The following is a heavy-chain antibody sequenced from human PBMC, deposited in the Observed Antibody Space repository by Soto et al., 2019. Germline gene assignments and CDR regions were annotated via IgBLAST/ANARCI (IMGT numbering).Heavy chain of an antibody. V-gene: IGHV1-46*01. J-gene: IGHJ4*02. CDR1: GYTFTRYN. Sequence: ASVKVSCKASGYTFTRYNVHWVRQAHGQGLEWIAIINPSGVTTYYVQKFEGRVTLTTDTSTSTVYMELSSLRSDDTAVYYCAKMSCIGIELFVDFCVQVTLVTVSS. CDR2: INPSGVTT. CDR3: AKMSCIGIELFVDF. D-gene: IGHD2-15*01.